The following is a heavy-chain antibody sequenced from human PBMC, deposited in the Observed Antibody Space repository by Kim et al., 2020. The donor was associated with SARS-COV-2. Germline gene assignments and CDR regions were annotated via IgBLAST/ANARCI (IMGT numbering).Heavy chain of an antibody. CDR1: GFTFSSYA. CDR2: ISGSGGST. CDR3: AKDGDGPVSSWYYDDYYYGMDV. D-gene: IGHD6-13*01. V-gene: IGHV3-23*01. Sequence: GGSLRLSCAASGFTFSSYAMSWVRQAPGKGLEWVSAISGSGGSTYYADSVKGRFTISRDNSKNTLYLQMNSLRAEDTAVYYCAKDGDGPVSSWYYDDYYYGMDVGGQGTTVTVSS. J-gene: IGHJ6*02.